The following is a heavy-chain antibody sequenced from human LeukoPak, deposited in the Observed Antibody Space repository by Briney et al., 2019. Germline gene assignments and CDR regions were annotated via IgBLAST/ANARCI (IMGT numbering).Heavy chain of an antibody. CDR1: GGSISSYY. J-gene: IGHJ3*02. CDR2: IYYSGST. CDR3: ARWHLDGYNPYDAFDI. V-gene: IGHV4-59*08. D-gene: IGHD5-24*01. Sequence: PSETLSLTCTVSGGSISSYYWSWIRQPPGKGLEWIGDIYYSGSTNYNPSLKSRVTISVDTSKNQFSLKLSSVTAADTAVYYCARWHLDGYNPYDAFDIWGQGTMVSVSS.